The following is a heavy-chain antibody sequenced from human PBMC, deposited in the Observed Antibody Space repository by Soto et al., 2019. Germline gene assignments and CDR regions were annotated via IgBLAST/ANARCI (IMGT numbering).Heavy chain of an antibody. CDR1: GFTFSSYS. CDR3: ARDRVAVADNAFDI. CDR2: ISSSSSTI. J-gene: IGHJ3*02. V-gene: IGHV3-48*01. Sequence: PGGSLRLSCAASGFTFSSYSMNWVRQAPGKGLEWVSYISSSSSTIYYADSVKGRFTISRDNAKNTLYLQMNSLRAEDTAVYYCARDRVAVADNAFDIWGQGTMVTVSS. D-gene: IGHD6-19*01.